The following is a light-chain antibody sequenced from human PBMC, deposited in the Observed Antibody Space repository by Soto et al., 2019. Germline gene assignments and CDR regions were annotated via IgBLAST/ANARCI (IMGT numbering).Light chain of an antibody. CDR3: SSYAGSNVV. CDR1: SSDVGGYNF. Sequence: QSVLTQPPSASGSPGQSVTISCTGTSSDVGGYNFVSWYQQHPGKAPKLMIFEVSKRPSGVPDRFSGSNSGSTASLTVSGLQAEDEADYFCSSYAGSNVVFGGGTKVTVL. CDR2: EVS. V-gene: IGLV2-8*01. J-gene: IGLJ2*01.